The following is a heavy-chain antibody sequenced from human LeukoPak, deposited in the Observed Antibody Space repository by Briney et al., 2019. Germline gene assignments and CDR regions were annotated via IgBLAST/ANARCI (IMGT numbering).Heavy chain of an antibody. J-gene: IGHJ4*02. CDR2: INHSGST. Sequence: SEALSLTCAVYGGSFSGYYWSWIRQPPGKGLEWIGEINHSGSTNYNPSLKSRVTISVGTSKNQFSLKLSSVTAADTAVYYCANIASGDYWGQGTLVTVSS. D-gene: IGHD3-10*01. CDR1: GGSFSGYY. V-gene: IGHV4-34*01. CDR3: ANIASGDY.